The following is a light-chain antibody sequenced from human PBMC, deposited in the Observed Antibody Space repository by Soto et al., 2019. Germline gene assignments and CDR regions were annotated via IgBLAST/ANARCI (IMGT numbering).Light chain of an antibody. J-gene: IGLJ2*01. CDR3: SSYAGSNNVV. Sequence: QSALTQPPSASGSPGQSVTISCTGTSSDVGGYNYVSWYQQHPGKAPKLMIYEVSKRPSGVPDRFSGSKSGNTASLTVSGLQADDKADYYCSSYAGSNNVVFGGGTKLTVL. V-gene: IGLV2-8*01. CDR1: SSDVGGYNY. CDR2: EVS.